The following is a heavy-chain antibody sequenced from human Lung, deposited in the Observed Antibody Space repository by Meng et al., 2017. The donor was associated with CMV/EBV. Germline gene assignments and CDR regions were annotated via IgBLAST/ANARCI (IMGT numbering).Heavy chain of an antibody. CDR2: IRNKANSYTK. J-gene: IGHJ4*02. D-gene: IGHD1-26*01. V-gene: IGHV3-72*01. CDR1: GFSFSDYY. CDR3: TRAVSYSGRSYFDS. Sequence: SXKISXAASGFSFSDYYMDWVRQAPEKGLEWVGRIRNKANSYTKEYAASVKGRLIISRDDSENSLNLQMNSLKTEDTAVYYCTRAVSYSGRSYFDSWGQGTXVTVSS.